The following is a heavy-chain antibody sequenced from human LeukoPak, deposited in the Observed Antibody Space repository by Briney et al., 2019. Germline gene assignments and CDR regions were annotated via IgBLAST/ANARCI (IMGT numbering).Heavy chain of an antibody. CDR1: GGSISSYY. CDR2: IYYSGST. D-gene: IGHD2-15*01. V-gene: IGHV4-59*12. Sequence: SETLSLTCTVSGGSISSYYWSWIRQPPGKGLEWIGYIYYSGSTNYNPSLKSRVTISVDTSKNQFSLKLSSVTAADTAVYYCARGPRGSRGYYYGMDVWGQGTTVTVSS. J-gene: IGHJ6*02. CDR3: ARGPRGSRGYYYGMDV.